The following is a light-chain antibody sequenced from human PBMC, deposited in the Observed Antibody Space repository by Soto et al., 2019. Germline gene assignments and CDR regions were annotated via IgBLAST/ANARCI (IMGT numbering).Light chain of an antibody. V-gene: IGLV2-14*01. CDR2: DVS. J-gene: IGLJ2*01. Sequence: QSALTQPASVSGSPGQPITISCTGTSGDVGGYNYVSWYQQHPGKAPKLMIYDVSNRPSGVSNRFSGSKSGNTASLTISGLQAEDEADYYCSSYTSSNTVVFGGGTKLTVL. CDR3: SSYTSSNTVV. CDR1: SGDVGGYNY.